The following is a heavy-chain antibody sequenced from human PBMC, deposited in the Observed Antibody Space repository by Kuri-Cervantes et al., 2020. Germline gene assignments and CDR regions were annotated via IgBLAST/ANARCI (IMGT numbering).Heavy chain of an antibody. CDR2: IYYSGST. V-gene: IGHV4-30-4*08. Sequence: WVRQMPGKGLEWIGYIYYSGSTYYNPSLKSRVTISVDTSKNQFSLKLSSVTAADTAVYYCARGPPMFDPWGQGTLVTVSS. J-gene: IGHJ5*02. CDR3: ARGPPMFDP.